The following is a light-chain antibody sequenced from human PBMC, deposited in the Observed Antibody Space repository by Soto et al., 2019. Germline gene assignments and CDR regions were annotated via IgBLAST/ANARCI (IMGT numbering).Light chain of an antibody. Sequence: EIVMTQSPATLSVSPGERATLSCRASQSVSSNLAWHQQKPGQAPRLLIYGASTRATGIPARFSGSGSGTEFTLTISSLQSEDFAVYYCQQYNNWLSFGQGTKVEIK. V-gene: IGKV3-15*01. CDR2: GAS. CDR3: QQYNNWLS. CDR1: QSVSSN. J-gene: IGKJ1*01.